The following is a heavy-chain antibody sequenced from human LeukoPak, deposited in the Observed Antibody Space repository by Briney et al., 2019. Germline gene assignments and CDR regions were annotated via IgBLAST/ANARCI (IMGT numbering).Heavy chain of an antibody. CDR1: GGSISSYF. Sequence: SETLSLTCTVSGGSISSYFWSWIRQPPGKGPEWIGYFYYSGSTNYSPSLKSRVTISGDTSKNQFSLKLSSVTAADTAVYYCARDPIGNYFDYWGQGTLVTVSS. V-gene: IGHV4-59*01. J-gene: IGHJ4*02. CDR2: FYYSGST. CDR3: ARDPIGNYFDY. D-gene: IGHD1-26*01.